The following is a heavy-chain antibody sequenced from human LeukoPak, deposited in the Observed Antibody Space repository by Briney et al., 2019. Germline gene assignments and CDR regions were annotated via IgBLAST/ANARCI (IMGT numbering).Heavy chain of an antibody. CDR1: GGSINSSSYY. CDR3: ARRGSSSSYFDY. J-gene: IGHJ4*02. Sequence: SETRSLTWTVSGGSINSSSYYWGWIRQPPGKGLEWIGSIYYSGSTYYNPSLKSRVTISVDTSKNQFSLKLSSVTAADTAVYYCARRGSSSSYFDYWGQGTLVTVSS. CDR2: IYYSGST. D-gene: IGHD6-6*01. V-gene: IGHV4-39*01.